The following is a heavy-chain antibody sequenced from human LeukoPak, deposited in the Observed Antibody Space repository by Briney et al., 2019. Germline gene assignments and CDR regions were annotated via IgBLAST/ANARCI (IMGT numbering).Heavy chain of an antibody. CDR2: INPNTGGT. D-gene: IGHD1-26*01. Sequence: ASVKVSCKASGYTFTGYYMHWVRQAPGQGLEWMGWINPNTGGTKYAQKFQGRVTMTRDTSISTAYMELSRLRSDDTAVYYCAREEYYSGSCYYYYYMDVWGKGTTVTISS. CDR3: AREEYYSGSCYYYYYMDV. V-gene: IGHV1-2*02. J-gene: IGHJ6*03. CDR1: GYTFTGYY.